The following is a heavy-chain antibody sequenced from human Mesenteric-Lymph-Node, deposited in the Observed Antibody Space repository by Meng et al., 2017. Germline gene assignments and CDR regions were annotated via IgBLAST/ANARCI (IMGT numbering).Heavy chain of an antibody. V-gene: IGHV4-4*02. CDR1: GSSIRSSNW. Sequence: RVRESGQEPVKLSGTINLTGAVSGSSIRSSNWWSWDRQPPAKGLEWIGEIYHRGSTNNNTTLKSRDTISVDKSKNQFSLSQSSVNAASTAVYYCASLKDYDGRGYYYFESWGQGTLVTVSS. CDR2: IYHRGST. CDR3: ASLKDYDGRGYYYFES. D-gene: IGHD3-22*01. J-gene: IGHJ4*02.